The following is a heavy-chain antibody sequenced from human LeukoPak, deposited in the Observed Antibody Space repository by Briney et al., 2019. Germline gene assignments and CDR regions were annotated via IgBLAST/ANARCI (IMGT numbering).Heavy chain of an antibody. D-gene: IGHD6-6*01. CDR3: ARDGGLAPYSSSTPFDC. Sequence: GGSLRLSCAASGFTLSTHYMSWVRQAPGKGLEWVSVIFSSGSTYHTDSVKGRFTNCRDNSKNTLYLQMNSLRAEDTAVYYCARDGGLAPYSSSTPFDCWGQGTLVTVSS. V-gene: IGHV3-66*03. CDR2: IFSSGST. J-gene: IGHJ4*02. CDR1: GFTLSTHY.